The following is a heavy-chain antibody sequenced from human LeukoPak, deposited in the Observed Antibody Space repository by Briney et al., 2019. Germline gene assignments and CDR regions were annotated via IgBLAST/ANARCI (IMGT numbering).Heavy chain of an antibody. CDR3: ARLFVGCVIAAAGNYYYYYMDV. Sequence: SETLSLTCTVSGGSISSGSYYWSWIRQPAGKGLEWIGRIYTSGSTNYNPSLKSRVTISVDTSKNQFSLKLSSVTAADTAVYYCARLFVGCVIAAAGNYYYYYMDVWGKGTTVTISS. D-gene: IGHD6-13*01. J-gene: IGHJ6*03. V-gene: IGHV4-61*02. CDR1: GGSISSGSYY. CDR2: IYTSGST.